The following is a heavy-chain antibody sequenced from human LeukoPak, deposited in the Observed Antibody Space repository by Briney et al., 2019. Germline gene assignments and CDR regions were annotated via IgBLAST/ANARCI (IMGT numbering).Heavy chain of an antibody. CDR3: ARGGYNWNSWYFDL. D-gene: IGHD1/OR15-1a*01. J-gene: IGHJ2*01. Sequence: PSETLSLTCTVSGGSISSYYWSWIRQPAGKGLEWIGRMYTSGSTNYNPSLKSRVTMSVDTSKNQFSLKLSSVTAADTAMYYCARGGYNWNSWYFDLWGRGTLVTVSS. CDR2: MYTSGST. CDR1: GGSISSYY. V-gene: IGHV4-4*07.